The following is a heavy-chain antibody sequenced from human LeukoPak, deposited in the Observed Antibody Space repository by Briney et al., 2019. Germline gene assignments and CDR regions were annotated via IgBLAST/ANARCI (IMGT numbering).Heavy chain of an antibody. V-gene: IGHV4-39*01. Sequence: PSETLSLTCIVSGASISSTDYYWGWIRQPPGKGLEWIGSVHYIGSTCYNPSLESRVTISEDTSNNQFSLKLRSVTAADTAVYYCVHGGYCSSASCYHWFDPWGQGTLVTVSS. J-gene: IGHJ5*02. CDR1: GASISSTDYY. D-gene: IGHD2-2*01. CDR3: VHGGYCSSASCYHWFDP. CDR2: VHYIGST.